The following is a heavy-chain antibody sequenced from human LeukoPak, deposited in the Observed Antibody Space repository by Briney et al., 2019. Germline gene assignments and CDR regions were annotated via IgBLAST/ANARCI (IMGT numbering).Heavy chain of an antibody. CDR1: GYTLTSYD. J-gene: IGHJ6*02. V-gene: IGHV1-8*01. CDR2: MNPNSGNT. CDR3: ARETQWIRYYYGMDV. Sequence: GASVKVSCKASGYTLTSYDINWVRQATGQGLEWMGWMNPNSGNTGYAQKFQGRVTMTRNTSISTAYMELNSLRSEDTAVYYCARETQWIRYYYGMDVWGQGTTVTVSS. D-gene: IGHD5-18*01.